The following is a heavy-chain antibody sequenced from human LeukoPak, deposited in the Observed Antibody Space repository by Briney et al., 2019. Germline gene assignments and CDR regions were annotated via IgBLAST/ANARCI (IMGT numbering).Heavy chain of an antibody. CDR1: GGSVSSYY. J-gene: IGHJ6*02. V-gene: IGHV4-4*08. D-gene: IGHD5-12*01. Sequence: SETLSLTCSVSGGSVSSYYWSWIRQPPGKGLEWIGYVYYTGSTNYDPSLKSRVTMFEDKSKNQFSLRLYSVTVADTAVYYCAKDSTISGSYYGMDVWGQGTTVTVSS. CDR3: AKDSTISGSYYGMDV. CDR2: VYYTGST.